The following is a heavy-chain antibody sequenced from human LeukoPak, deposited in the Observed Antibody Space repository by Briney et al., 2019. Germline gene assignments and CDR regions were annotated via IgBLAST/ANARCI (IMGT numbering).Heavy chain of an antibody. D-gene: IGHD4-23*01. CDR2: ISSSSSSI. Sequence: GGSLRLSCAASGFSFRSYSMNWVRQAPGKGLEWVSYISSSSSSIYYADSVKGRFTISRDNAKNSVYLQMNSLRAEDTAVYYCASLSLRWSDYWGQGTLVTVSS. CDR1: GFSFRSYS. V-gene: IGHV3-48*04. CDR3: ASLSLRWSDY. J-gene: IGHJ4*02.